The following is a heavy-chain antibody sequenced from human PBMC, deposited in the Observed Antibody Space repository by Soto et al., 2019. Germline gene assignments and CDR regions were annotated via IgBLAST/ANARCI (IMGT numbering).Heavy chain of an antibody. D-gene: IGHD3-10*01. CDR3: ANPGKGWFGDSLSFDP. J-gene: IGHJ5*02. CDR1: GYDFTAYW. CDR2: IDPSDSRT. Sequence: EVQLVQSGAEMKQPGESLRISCRGSGYDFTAYWIYWVRQMPGKGLEWMGRIDPSDSRTNYNPSIQGHVTISVDKSITTAYLQWNSLKVSDTAIYYCANPGKGWFGDSLSFDPWGQGTLVTVSS. V-gene: IGHV5-10-1*03.